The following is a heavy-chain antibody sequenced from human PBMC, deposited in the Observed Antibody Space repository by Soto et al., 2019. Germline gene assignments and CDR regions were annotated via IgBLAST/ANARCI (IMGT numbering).Heavy chain of an antibody. CDR1: GDAIVKYT. D-gene: IGHD5-12*01. Sequence: QVHLVQSGPEVKKPGSSVKVSCKASGDAIVKYTFTWVRQAPGQGLEWMGRIVSILGLATYAQNFQGRVAITADKSTNTVSVEASSLTSAASAVYFCVSQTGYDDAVDSWGQGTLVTVS. CDR2: IVSILGLA. CDR3: VSQTGYDDAVDS. V-gene: IGHV1-69*02. J-gene: IGHJ5*02.